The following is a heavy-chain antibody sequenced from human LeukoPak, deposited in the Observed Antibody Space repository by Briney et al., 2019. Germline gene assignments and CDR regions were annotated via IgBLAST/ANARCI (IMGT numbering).Heavy chain of an antibody. CDR3: ATAAPHLKEMATSALVY. J-gene: IGHJ4*02. D-gene: IGHD5-12*01. Sequence: ASVKVSCKVSRYTLTELSMHWVRQAPGKGLEWMGGFDPEDGETIYAQKFQGRVTMTEDTSTDTAYMELSSLRSEDTAVYYCATAAPHLKEMATSALVYWGQGTLVTVSS. CDR1: RYTLTELS. V-gene: IGHV1-24*01. CDR2: FDPEDGET.